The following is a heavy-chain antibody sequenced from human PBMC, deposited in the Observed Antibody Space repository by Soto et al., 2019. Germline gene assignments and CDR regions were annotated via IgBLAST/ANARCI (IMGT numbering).Heavy chain of an antibody. CDR1: GYTLTELS. CDR3: ASFLTRGHYYYYGMDV. Sequence: GASVKVSCKVSGYTLTELSMHWVRQAPGKGLEWMGGFDPEDGETIYAQKFQGRVTKTEDTSTDTAYMELSSLRSEDTAVYYCASFLTRGHYYYYGMDVWGQGTTVTVSS. CDR2: FDPEDGET. J-gene: IGHJ6*02. V-gene: IGHV1-24*01. D-gene: IGHD3-9*01.